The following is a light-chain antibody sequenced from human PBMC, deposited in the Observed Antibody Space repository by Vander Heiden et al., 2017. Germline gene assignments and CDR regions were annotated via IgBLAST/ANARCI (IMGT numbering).Light chain of an antibody. CDR2: AVS. Sequence: AIQMTQSPSSLSASVGDRVTITCRASPDIGNDLTCYQRKPGKAPKFLISAVSSLEGGVPSRFSGSGFGTDFTLTITSLQPEDSATYYCLQDHVFPWTLGQGTKVEVK. V-gene: IGKV1-6*01. CDR1: PDIGND. J-gene: IGKJ1*01. CDR3: LQDHVFPWT.